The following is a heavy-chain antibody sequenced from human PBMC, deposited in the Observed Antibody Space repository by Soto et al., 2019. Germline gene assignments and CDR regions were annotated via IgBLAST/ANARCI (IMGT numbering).Heavy chain of an antibody. D-gene: IGHD3-22*01. J-gene: IGHJ4*02. Sequence: ASVKVSCKISGHTLTELSMHWVRQAPGKGLEWMGGFDPEDGETIYAQKFQGRVTMTEDTSTDTAYMELSSLRSEDTAVYYCATGLGSSGYYLDYWGQGTLVTVSS. CDR1: GHTLTELS. V-gene: IGHV1-24*01. CDR2: FDPEDGET. CDR3: ATGLGSSGYYLDY.